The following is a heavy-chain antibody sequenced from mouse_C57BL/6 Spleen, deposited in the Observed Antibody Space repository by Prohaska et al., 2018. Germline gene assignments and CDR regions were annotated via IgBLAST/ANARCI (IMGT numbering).Heavy chain of an antibody. CDR1: GFNIKDDY. CDR2: IDPENGDT. J-gene: IGHJ2*01. CDR3: TTGYDYDGGVY. Sequence: EVQLQQSGAELVRPGASVKLSCTASGFNIKDDYMHWVKQRPEQGLEWIGWIDPENGDTEYASKFQGKATITADTSSNTAYLQLSSLTSEDTAVYYCTTGYDYDGGVYWGQGTTLTVSS. V-gene: IGHV14-4*01. D-gene: IGHD2-4*01.